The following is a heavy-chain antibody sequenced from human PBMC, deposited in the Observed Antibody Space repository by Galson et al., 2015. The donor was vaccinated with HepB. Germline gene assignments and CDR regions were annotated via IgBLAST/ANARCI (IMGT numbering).Heavy chain of an antibody. Sequence: SVKVSCKASGYTFTGYYMHWVRQAPGQGLEWMGRINPNSGGTNYAQKFQGRVTMTRDTSISTAYMELSRLRSDDTAVYYCARDGPGGYSNSSIYYYYYMDVWGKGTTVTVSS. CDR3: ARDGPGGYSNSSIYYYYYMDV. CDR1: GYTFTGYY. V-gene: IGHV1-2*06. J-gene: IGHJ6*03. D-gene: IGHD6-6*01. CDR2: INPNSGGT.